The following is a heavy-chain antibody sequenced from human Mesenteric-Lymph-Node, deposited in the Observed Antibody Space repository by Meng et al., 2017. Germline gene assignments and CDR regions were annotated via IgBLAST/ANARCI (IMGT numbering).Heavy chain of an antibody. J-gene: IGHJ4*02. V-gene: IGHV3-48*03. CDR3: AKDRSSASSYALDY. CDR1: GFTFSSYE. D-gene: IGHD2-2*01. Sequence: GGSLRLSCAASGFTFSSYEMNWVRQAPGKGLEWVSYISSSGSTIYYADSVNGRFTISRDNSKNTLSLQMNGLGADDTAVYYCAKDRSSASSYALDYWGQGILVTVSS. CDR2: ISSSGSTI.